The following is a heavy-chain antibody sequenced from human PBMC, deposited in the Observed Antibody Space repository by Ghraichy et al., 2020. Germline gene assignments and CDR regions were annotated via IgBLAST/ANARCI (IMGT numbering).Heavy chain of an antibody. V-gene: IGHV4-4*09. D-gene: IGHD5-18*01. J-gene: IGHJ3*01. CDR2: IYTSGST. CDR3: ARHTASDAFDL. Sequence: SETLSLTCTVSGGPISSYYWSWIRQPPGKRLEWIGFIYTSGSTNYSPSIKSRVRMSVDTSKNQFSVRLSSVTAADTAVYYCARHTASDAFDLWGQGTMVTVSS. CDR1: GGPISSYY.